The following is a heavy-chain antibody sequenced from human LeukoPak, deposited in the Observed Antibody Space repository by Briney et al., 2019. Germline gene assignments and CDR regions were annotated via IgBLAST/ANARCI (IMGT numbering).Heavy chain of an antibody. CDR3: ARGTYGDGFYFDY. V-gene: IGHV3-13*01. CDR1: GFTFSSYD. D-gene: IGHD4-17*01. Sequence: PGGSLRLSCAASGFTFSSYDMHWVRQATGKGLEWVSAIGTAGDTYYPGSVKGRFTISRENAKNSLYLQMNSLRAGDTAVYYCARGTYGDGFYFDYWGQGTLVTVSS. J-gene: IGHJ4*02. CDR2: IGTAGDT.